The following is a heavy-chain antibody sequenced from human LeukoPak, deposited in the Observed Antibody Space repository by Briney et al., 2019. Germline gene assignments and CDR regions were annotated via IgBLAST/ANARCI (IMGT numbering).Heavy chain of an antibody. CDR1: GYTSTSYG. Sequence: ASVKVSCKASGYTSTSYGISWVRQAPGQGLEWMGWISGYNGNRNYAQKFQGRVTLTTDTSTSTAYMELRSLTSDDTAIYYCGRDCSGGTCYFNYWGQGTLVTVSS. V-gene: IGHV1-18*01. D-gene: IGHD2-15*01. CDR3: GRDCSGGTCYFNY. CDR2: ISGYNGNR. J-gene: IGHJ4*02.